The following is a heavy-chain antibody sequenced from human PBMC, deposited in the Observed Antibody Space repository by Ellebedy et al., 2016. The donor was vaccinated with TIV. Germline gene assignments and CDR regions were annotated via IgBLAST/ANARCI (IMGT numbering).Heavy chain of an antibody. J-gene: IGHJ4*02. CDR3: ARARAVAGYLDY. CDR1: GGSISSYY. Sequence: MPSETLSLTCTFTVSGGSISSYYWSWIRQPPGKGLEWIGYIYYTGSTNYNPSLKSRLTISVDTSKNQFSLKLSSVTAADTAVYYCARARAVAGYLDYWGQGTLVTVSS. D-gene: IGHD6-19*01. CDR2: IYYTGST. V-gene: IGHV4-59*01.